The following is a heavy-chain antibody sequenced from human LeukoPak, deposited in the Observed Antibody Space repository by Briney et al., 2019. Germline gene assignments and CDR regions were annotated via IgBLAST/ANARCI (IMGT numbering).Heavy chain of an antibody. CDR1: GGSISTYY. J-gene: IGHJ5*02. CDR3: ARDRWFDP. CDR2: IYYGGST. V-gene: IGHV4-59*01. Sequence: SETLSLTCSVSGGSISTYYWSWIRQPPGKGLEWIGYIYYGGSTNYNPSLKSRVTISVDTSRNQFSLKLNSVTAADTAIYYCARDRWFDPWGQGTLVTVSS.